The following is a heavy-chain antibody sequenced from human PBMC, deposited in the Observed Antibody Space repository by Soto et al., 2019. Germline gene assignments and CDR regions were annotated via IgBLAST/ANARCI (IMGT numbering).Heavy chain of an antibody. J-gene: IGHJ4*02. V-gene: IGHV3-23*01. CDR2: ITGRGDNT. CDR3: SLGKSYYWDY. CDR1: GFTIRAYA. Sequence: DVQLLESGGDLVQPGGSLRLSCEVSGFTIRAYAMSWARRAPGKGLEWVAAITGRGDNTHYEESVKGRFTISRDDSKNTLHLQMNTLRGDDTAIYYCSLGKSYYWDYWGQGIQVTVSS.